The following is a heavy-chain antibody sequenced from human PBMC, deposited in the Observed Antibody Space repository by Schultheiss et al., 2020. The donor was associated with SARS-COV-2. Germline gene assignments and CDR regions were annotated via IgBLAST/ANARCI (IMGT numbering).Heavy chain of an antibody. CDR1: GGSISSGGYY. D-gene: IGHD3-3*01. CDR2: IYTSGST. V-gene: IGHV4-61*08. Sequence: SETLSLTCTVSGGSISSGGYYWSWIRQPPGKGLEWIGRIYTSGSTNYNPSLKSRVTISVDTSKNQFSLKLSSVTAADTAVYYCARRLTIFGVVAFDYWGQGTLVTVSS. CDR3: ARRLTIFGVVAFDY. J-gene: IGHJ4*02.